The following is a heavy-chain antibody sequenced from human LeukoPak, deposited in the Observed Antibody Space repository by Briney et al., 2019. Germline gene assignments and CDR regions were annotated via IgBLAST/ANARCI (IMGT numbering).Heavy chain of an antibody. Sequence: GGSPRLSCAASGFTFSSYWMSWVRQAPGKGLEWVANIKQDGSEKYYVDSVKGRFTISRDNAKNSLYLQMNSLRAEDTAVYYCARETTGMILGDAFDIWGQGTMVTVSS. V-gene: IGHV3-7*01. D-gene: IGHD1-1*01. CDR2: IKQDGSEK. CDR1: GFTFSSYW. J-gene: IGHJ3*02. CDR3: ARETTGMILGDAFDI.